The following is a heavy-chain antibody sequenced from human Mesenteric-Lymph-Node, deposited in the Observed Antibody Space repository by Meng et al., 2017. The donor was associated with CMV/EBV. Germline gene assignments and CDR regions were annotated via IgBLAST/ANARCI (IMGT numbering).Heavy chain of an antibody. J-gene: IGHJ4*02. CDR1: GFSFSSYT. Sequence: GESLKISCETSGFSFSSYTMNWVRQAPGKGLEWVSSISSSSSYIYYADSVKGRFTISRDNAKNSLYLQMNSLRAEDTAVYYCARDLWFGEFLSDYWGQGTLVTVSS. V-gene: IGHV3-21*01. CDR2: ISSSSSYI. D-gene: IGHD3-10*01. CDR3: ARDLWFGEFLSDY.